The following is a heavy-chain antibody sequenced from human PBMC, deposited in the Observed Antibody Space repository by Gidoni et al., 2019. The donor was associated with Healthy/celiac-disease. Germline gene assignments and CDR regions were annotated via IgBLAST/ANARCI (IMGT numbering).Heavy chain of an antibody. D-gene: IGHD6-13*01. CDR2: ISSSSSYI. Sequence: EVQLVESGGGLVKPGGSLRLSCAASGFTFSSSSMNWVRQAPGKGLEWVSSISSSSSYISYADSVKGRFTISRDNAKNSLYLQMNSLRAEDTAVYYCARYPLIFSYQGIGEHYGMDVWGQGTTVTVSS. CDR1: GFTFSSSS. J-gene: IGHJ6*02. V-gene: IGHV3-21*01. CDR3: ARYPLIFSYQGIGEHYGMDV.